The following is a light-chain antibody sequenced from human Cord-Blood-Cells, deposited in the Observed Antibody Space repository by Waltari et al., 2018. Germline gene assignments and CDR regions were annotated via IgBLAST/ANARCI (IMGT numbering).Light chain of an antibody. CDR1: QSVSSN. V-gene: IGKV3-15*01. Sequence: ELVMTPFPTTPSVSRWEVTTLPCRASQSVSSNLAWYQQKPGQAPMLLIYGASTMATGIPARFSGSVSGTEFTLTISSLQSEDFAVYYCQQYNNWPPLTFGGGTKVEIK. J-gene: IGKJ4*01. CDR3: QQYNNWPPLT. CDR2: GAS.